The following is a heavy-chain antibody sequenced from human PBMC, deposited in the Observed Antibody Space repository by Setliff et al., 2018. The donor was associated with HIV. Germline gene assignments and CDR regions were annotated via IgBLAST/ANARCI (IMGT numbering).Heavy chain of an antibody. CDR1: GYSFSDYW. Sequence: PGESLKISCKASGYSFSDYWIGWVRQMPGKGLEWMGVTYPGDSTTRYSPSLEGQVTISADRSINTAYLQWSSLKASDTAMYYCARQGDYHILTGYYSGPHDAFDIWGQGTMVTVSS. V-gene: IGHV5-51*01. CDR3: ARQGDYHILTGYYSGPHDAFDI. J-gene: IGHJ3*02. CDR2: TYPGDSTT. D-gene: IGHD3-9*01.